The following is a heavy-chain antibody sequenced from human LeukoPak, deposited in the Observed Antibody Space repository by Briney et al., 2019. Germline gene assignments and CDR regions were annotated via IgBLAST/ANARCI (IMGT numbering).Heavy chain of an antibody. CDR1: GYTFTGYY. D-gene: IGHD2-2*01. V-gene: IGHV1-2*02. J-gene: IGHJ5*02. CDR3: ARENCSSTSCRYNWFDP. CDR2: INPNSGGT. Sequence: ASVKVSCKASGYTFTGYYMHWVRQAPGQGLEWMGWINPNSGGTNYPQKFQGRVTMTRDTSISTAYMELSRLRSDDTAVYYCARENCSSTSCRYNWFDPWGQGTLVTVSS.